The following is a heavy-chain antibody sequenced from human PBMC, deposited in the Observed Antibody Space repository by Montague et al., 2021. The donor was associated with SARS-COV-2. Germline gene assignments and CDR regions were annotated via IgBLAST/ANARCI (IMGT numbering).Heavy chain of an antibody. CDR1: GDSFNSPKYY. CDR3: ARGSYGSGSYHAFDI. CDR2: SYCSGTT. Sequence: SETLSLTCTVSGDSFNSPKYYCAWIRQPPGKGLEWIGSSYCSGTTYDNPSLRSQVTISVDTSKTQFSLKMNSVTAADTAVYYCARGSYGSGSYHAFDIWSQGTVVAVSS. V-gene: IGHV4-39*01. D-gene: IGHD3-10*01. J-gene: IGHJ3*02.